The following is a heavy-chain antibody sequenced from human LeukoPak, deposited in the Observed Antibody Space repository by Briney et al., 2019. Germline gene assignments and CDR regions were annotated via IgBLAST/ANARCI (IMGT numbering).Heavy chain of an antibody. CDR3: AKDNGYDFFVDYFDY. CDR1: GFTLSSNA. Sequence: PGGALRLSCAASGFTLSSNAMKWVRQAPGKGLEWVSGISGSGGSTYYADSVKGRFTISRDKSKNTLYLLMISLRVEDTAVYYCAKDNGYDFFVDYFDYWGQGTLVTVSS. J-gene: IGHJ4*02. D-gene: IGHD5-12*01. V-gene: IGHV3-23*01. CDR2: ISGSGGST.